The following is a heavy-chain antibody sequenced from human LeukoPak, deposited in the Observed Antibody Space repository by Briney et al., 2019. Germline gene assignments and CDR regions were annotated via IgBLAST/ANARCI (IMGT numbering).Heavy chain of an antibody. Sequence: PSETLSLTCAVYGGSFSGYYWSWIRQPPGKGLEWIGEINHSGSTNYNPSLKSRATISVDTSKNQFSLKLSSVTAADTAVYYCARQYYYDSSGWNWGQGTLVTVSS. CDR2: INHSGST. CDR3: ARQYYYDSSGWN. V-gene: IGHV4-34*01. CDR1: GGSFSGYY. D-gene: IGHD3-22*01. J-gene: IGHJ4*02.